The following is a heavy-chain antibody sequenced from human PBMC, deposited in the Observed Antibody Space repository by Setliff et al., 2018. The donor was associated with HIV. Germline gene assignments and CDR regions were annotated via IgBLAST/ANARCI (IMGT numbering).Heavy chain of an antibody. D-gene: IGHD5-12*01. J-gene: IGHJ6*03. CDR3: ARHRDPPGTRWIFYYYYMDL. CDR2: IYSSGST. CDR1: GGSISSSSHY. V-gene: IGHV4-39*01. Sequence: SETLSLTCIVSGGSISSSSHYWGWIRQPPGKRLEWLGSIYSSGSTSYNPSLSSRLTISVDTSKSHVSLRLSSVTAADTGVYYCARHRDPPGTRWIFYYYYMDLWGEGTTVTVSS.